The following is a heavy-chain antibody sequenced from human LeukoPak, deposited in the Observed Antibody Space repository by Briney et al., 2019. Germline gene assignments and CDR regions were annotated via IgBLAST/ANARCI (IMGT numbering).Heavy chain of an antibody. CDR3: ARHPDGDYVDY. J-gene: IGHJ4*02. V-gene: IGHV4-4*07. CDR2: MYSSGST. D-gene: IGHD4-17*01. Sequence: SETLSLTCTVSGGSISKYFWSWIRQSAGKGLEWIGRMYSSGSTNYNPSLKSRVTISVDTSKNQFSLKLSSVTAADTAVYYCARHPDGDYVDYWGQGTLVTVSS. CDR1: GGSISKYF.